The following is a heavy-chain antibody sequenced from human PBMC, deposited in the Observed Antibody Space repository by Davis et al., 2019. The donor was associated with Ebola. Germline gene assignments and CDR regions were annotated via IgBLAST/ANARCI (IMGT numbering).Heavy chain of an antibody. V-gene: IGHV4-61*08. Sequence: MPSETLSLTCTVAGGSVSSDVYSWNWIRQSPGKGLEWIGFVYNRETTNYNPSLNSRVSISKDTSKNQFSLKLSSVTAADTAVYYCARVSFTRPVYAFDIWGQGTMVTVSS. J-gene: IGHJ3*02. CDR1: GGSVSSDVYS. CDR3: ARVSFTRPVYAFDI. CDR2: VYNRETT. D-gene: IGHD2-2*01.